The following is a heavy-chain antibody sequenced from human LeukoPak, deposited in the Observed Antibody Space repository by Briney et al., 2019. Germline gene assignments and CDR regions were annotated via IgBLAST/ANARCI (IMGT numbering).Heavy chain of an antibody. V-gene: IGHV3-53*04. Sequence: GGSLRLSCVASGSNVTYNYMTWVRQAPGKGLEWVSLIDSGGTTYYAGSLKGRFTISRHSPNNTLFLQMNNLRPEDTAVYYCARTSYYYDMDVWGPGTTVTVSS. CDR2: IDSGGTT. CDR3: ARTSYYYDMDV. J-gene: IGHJ6*02. CDR1: GSNVTYNY.